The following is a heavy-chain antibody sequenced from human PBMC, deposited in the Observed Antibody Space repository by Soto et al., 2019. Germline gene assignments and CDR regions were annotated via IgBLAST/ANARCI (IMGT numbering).Heavy chain of an antibody. CDR3: ARGVSRSGSWDSFYYYYGMDV. CDR2: INHSGST. D-gene: IGHD6-13*01. CDR1: GGSFSGHY. J-gene: IGHJ6*02. Sequence: SETLSLTCAVYGGSFSGHYWSWIRQPPGKGLEWIGEINHSGSTNYNPSLKSRVTISVDTSKNQFSLKLSSVTAADTAVYYCARGVSRSGSWDSFYYYYGMDVWGQGTTVTVSS. V-gene: IGHV4-34*01.